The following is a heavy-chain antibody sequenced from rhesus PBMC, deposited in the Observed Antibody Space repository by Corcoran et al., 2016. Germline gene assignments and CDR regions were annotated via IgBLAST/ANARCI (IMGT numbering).Heavy chain of an antibody. Sequence: QVQLQESGPGVVKPSETLSLTCAVSGGSSSSGYDWRWIRQPPGKGMEGIGDIYGSSGSTNTNPSLKNRVPISKDASKNQFSLKLSSVTAADTAVYYGASTSKGGYFDYWGQGVLVTVSS. V-gene: IGHV4-76*01. CDR1: GGSSSSGYD. CDR2: IYGSSGST. CDR3: ASTSKGGYFDY. J-gene: IGHJ4*01.